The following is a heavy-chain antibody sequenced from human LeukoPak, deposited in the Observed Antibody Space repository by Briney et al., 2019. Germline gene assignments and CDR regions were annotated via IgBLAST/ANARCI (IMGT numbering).Heavy chain of an antibody. J-gene: IGHJ6*02. CDR3: AREEAWAERKYGMDV. Sequence: SETLSLTCTVSGGSISSYYWSWIRQPPGKGLEWIGYIYYSGSTNYNPSLKSRVTISVDTSKNQFSLKLSSVTAADTAVYYCAREEAWAERKYGMDVWGQGTTVTVSS. CDR1: GGSISSYY. V-gene: IGHV4-59*01. CDR2: IYYSGST. D-gene: IGHD7-27*01.